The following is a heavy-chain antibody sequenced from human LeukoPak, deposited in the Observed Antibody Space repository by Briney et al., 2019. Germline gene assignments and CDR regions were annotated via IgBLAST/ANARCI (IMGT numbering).Heavy chain of an antibody. V-gene: IGHV1-18*01. J-gene: IGHJ4*02. CDR2: ISAYNGNT. Sequence: APVKVSCKASGYTFTSYGISWVRQAPGQGLEWMGWISAYNGNTNYAQKLQGRVTMTTDTSTSTAYMELRGLRSDDTAVYYCARDTASRAMIVEIDYWGQGTLVTVSS. CDR3: ARDTASRAMIVEIDY. CDR1: GYTFTSYG. D-gene: IGHD3-22*01.